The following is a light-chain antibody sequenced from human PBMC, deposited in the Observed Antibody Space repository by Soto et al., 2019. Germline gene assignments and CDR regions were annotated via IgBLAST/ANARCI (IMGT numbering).Light chain of an antibody. Sequence: QSVLTQRPSASGSPGQSVTITCSGTSSDVGEENYVSWYQQHPGKVPKLILYEVSKPPSGVPDRFSGSRSGNTASLSVSGLQAEDEADYYCSSFAGSPVVFGGGTKVTVL. CDR1: SSDVGEENY. J-gene: IGLJ2*01. CDR3: SSFAGSPVV. CDR2: EVS. V-gene: IGLV2-8*01.